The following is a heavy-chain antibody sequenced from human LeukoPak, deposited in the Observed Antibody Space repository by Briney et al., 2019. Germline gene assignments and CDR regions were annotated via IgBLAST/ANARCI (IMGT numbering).Heavy chain of an antibody. CDR3: ATWGVATNYFDY. D-gene: IGHD5-12*01. CDR1: GGSISSSSYY. Sequence: SETMSLTCTVSGGSISSSSYYWGWIRQPPGKGLEWIGSIYYSGSTYYNPSLKSRVTISVDTSKNQFSLKLSSVTAADTAVYYCATWGVATNYFDYWGQGTLVTVSS. J-gene: IGHJ4*02. V-gene: IGHV4-39*01. CDR2: IYYSGST.